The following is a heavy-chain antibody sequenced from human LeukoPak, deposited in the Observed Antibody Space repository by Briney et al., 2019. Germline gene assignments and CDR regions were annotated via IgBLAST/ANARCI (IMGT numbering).Heavy chain of an antibody. D-gene: IGHD2-2*01. CDR2: ISYDGSNK. CDR3: ATLSST. V-gene: IGHV3-30*04. CDR1: GFTFSSYA. Sequence: GGSLRLSCAASGFTFSSYAMHWVRQAPGKGLEWVAVISYDGSNKYYADSVKGRFTISRDNSKNTLYLQMNSLRAEDTAVYYCATLSSTWGQGTLVTVSS. J-gene: IGHJ5*02.